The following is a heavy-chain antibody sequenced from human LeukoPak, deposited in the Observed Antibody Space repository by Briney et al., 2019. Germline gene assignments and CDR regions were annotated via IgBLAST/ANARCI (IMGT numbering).Heavy chain of an antibody. CDR1: GGSFSGYY. Sequence: SETLSLTCAVYGGSFSGYYWSWIRQPPGKGLEWIGEINHSGSTNYNPSLKSRVTISVDTSKNQFSLKLGSVTAADTAVYYCARVGVVAATPSGFDYWGQGTLVTVSS. CDR3: ARVGVVAATPSGFDY. V-gene: IGHV4-34*01. J-gene: IGHJ4*02. CDR2: INHSGST. D-gene: IGHD2-15*01.